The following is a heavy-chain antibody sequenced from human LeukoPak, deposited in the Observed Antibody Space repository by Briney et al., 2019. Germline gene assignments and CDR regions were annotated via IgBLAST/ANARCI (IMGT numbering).Heavy chain of an antibody. D-gene: IGHD1-26*01. CDR3: ARVSAMNLWSPTTTFDS. Sequence: PSETLSLTCTLSGGSIRSGSSVYYWAWIRQPPGKGLECNGSMYYSGIAYYNPSLKSRITISVDTSKNQFSLTVDSVTAADTAVYYCARVSAMNLWSPTTTFDSWGQGTLVTVSS. J-gene: IGHJ4*02. CDR1: GGSIRSGSSVYY. V-gene: IGHV4-39*01. CDR2: MYYSGIA.